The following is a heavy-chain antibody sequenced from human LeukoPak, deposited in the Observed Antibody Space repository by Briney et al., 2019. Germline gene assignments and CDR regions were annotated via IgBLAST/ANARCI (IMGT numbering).Heavy chain of an antibody. V-gene: IGHV3-53*01. D-gene: IGHD1-26*01. CDR3: ARRVAGSYSD. J-gene: IGHJ4*02. Sequence: PGGSLRVSCAGSGFMVSNSYTMWVRQGPGKGLEWVSIVYSCGNTYYADSVKGRFTISRDNSKNTLFFQMNSLRADDTAVYYCARRVAGSYSDWGQGTLVTVSS. CDR1: GFMVSNSY. CDR2: VYSCGNT.